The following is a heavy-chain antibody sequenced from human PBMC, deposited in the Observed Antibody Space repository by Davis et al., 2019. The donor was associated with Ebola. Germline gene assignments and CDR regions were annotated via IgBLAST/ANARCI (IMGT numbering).Heavy chain of an antibody. V-gene: IGHV3-23*01. CDR3: AGGESGWDASDI. J-gene: IGHJ3*02. CDR1: VITFRSYA. CDR2: IRGSGGST. Sequence: GGSLRLSCTDSVITFRSYAMTWVRQAPGKGLEWVSAIRGSGGSTYYADSVKGRFTISRDNSKKTLYLQMNSLRSEDTAVYYCAGGESGWDASDIWGRGTMVTVSS. D-gene: IGHD6-19*01.